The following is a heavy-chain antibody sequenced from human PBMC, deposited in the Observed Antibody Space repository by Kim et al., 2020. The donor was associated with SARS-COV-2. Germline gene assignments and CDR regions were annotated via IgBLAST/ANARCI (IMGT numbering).Heavy chain of an antibody. CDR3: AKATYRSSTSCYDGFDP. V-gene: IGHV3-9*01. CDR1: GFTFDDYA. D-gene: IGHD2-2*01. CDR2: ISWNSGSI. J-gene: IGHJ5*02. Sequence: GGSLRLSCAASGFTFDDYAMHWVRQAPGKGLEWVSGISWNSGSIGYADSVKGRFTISRDNAKNSLYLQMNSLRAEDTALYYCAKATYRSSTSCYDGFDPWGQGTLVTVSS.